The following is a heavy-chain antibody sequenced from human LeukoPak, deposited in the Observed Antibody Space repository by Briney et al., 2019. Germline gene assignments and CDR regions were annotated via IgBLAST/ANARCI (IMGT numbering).Heavy chain of an antibody. CDR2: INHSGST. D-gene: IGHD3-22*01. J-gene: IGHJ3*02. CDR1: GGSFSGYY. Sequence: SETLSLTCAVYGGSFSGYYWSWIRQPPGKGLEWIGEINHSGSTNYNPSLKSRVTISVDTSKNQFSLKLSSVTAADTAVYYCASIRGFRFSAFDIWGQGTMVTVSS. CDR3: ASIRGFRFSAFDI. V-gene: IGHV4-34*01.